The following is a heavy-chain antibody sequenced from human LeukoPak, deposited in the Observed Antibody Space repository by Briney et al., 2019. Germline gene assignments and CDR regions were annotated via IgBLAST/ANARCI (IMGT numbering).Heavy chain of an antibody. CDR3: ARGNYYVDY. Sequence: ASVKVSCKASGYTFTNYAMNWVRQAPGQGLEWMGWMNTNTGNPTYAQGFTGRFVFSLDTSVSTANLQISSPKTEDTAVYYCARGNYYVDYWGQGTLVTVSS. J-gene: IGHJ4*02. CDR1: GYTFTNYA. D-gene: IGHD3-10*01. V-gene: IGHV7-4-1*02. CDR2: MNTNTGNP.